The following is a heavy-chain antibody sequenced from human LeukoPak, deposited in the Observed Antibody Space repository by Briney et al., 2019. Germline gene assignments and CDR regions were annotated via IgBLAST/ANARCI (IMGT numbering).Heavy chain of an antibody. CDR2: ITGSSRLI. V-gene: IGHV3-48*04. CDR1: GFTFSSYS. Sequence: GGSLRLSCAASGFTFSSYSMNWVRQAPGMGLQWVSYITGSSRLIYYADSVKGRFTISRDNAKTSLYLQMNSLRAEDTAVYYCARVSGGRTEYFDSWGQGTLVTVSS. D-gene: IGHD1/OR15-1a*01. CDR3: ARVSGGRTEYFDS. J-gene: IGHJ4*02.